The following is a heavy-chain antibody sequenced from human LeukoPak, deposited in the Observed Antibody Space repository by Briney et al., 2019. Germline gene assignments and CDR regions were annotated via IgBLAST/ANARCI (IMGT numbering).Heavy chain of an antibody. CDR1: GYTFTGYY. Sequence: APVKLSWKASGYTFTGYYMHWVRQAPGQVLEWMGWINPNSGGTNYAQKFQGRVTMTRDTSISTAYMELSRLRSDDTAVYYCARGERSSSSQWVYYYYGMDVWGQGTTVTVSS. CDR2: INPNSGGT. V-gene: IGHV1-2*02. D-gene: IGHD6-6*01. J-gene: IGHJ6*02. CDR3: ARGERSSSSQWVYYYYGMDV.